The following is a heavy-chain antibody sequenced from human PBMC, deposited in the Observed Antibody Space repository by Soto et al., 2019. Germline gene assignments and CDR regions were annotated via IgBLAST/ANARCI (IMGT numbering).Heavy chain of an antibody. D-gene: IGHD3-22*01. CDR3: ARYYYDSSGYRSFYYYGMDV. J-gene: IGHJ6*02. V-gene: IGHV1-69*13. CDR2: IIPIFGTA. Sequence: SVKVSCKASGSTLSSHAISWGRQAPGQGLEWMGGIIPIFGTANYAQKFQGRVTITADESTSTAYMELSSLRSEDTAVYYCARYYYDSSGYRSFYYYGMDVWGQGTTVTVSS. CDR1: GSTLSSHA.